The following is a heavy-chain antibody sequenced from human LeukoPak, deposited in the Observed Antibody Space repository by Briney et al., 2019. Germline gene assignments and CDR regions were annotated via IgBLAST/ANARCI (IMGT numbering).Heavy chain of an antibody. CDR2: IYYSGST. J-gene: IGHJ3*02. CDR3: AGHGGKLTFDI. V-gene: IGHV4-59*01. Sequence: SETLSLTCTVSGASISSYYWSWIRQPPRKGLEWIGYIYYSGSTNYNPSLKSRLTISVDTSKSQFSLKLSSVTAADTAVYYCAGHGGKLTFDIWGQGTMVTVSS. CDR1: GASISSYY. D-gene: IGHD4-23*01.